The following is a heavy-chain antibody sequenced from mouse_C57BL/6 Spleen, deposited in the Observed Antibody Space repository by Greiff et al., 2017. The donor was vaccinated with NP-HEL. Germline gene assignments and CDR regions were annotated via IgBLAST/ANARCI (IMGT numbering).Heavy chain of an antibody. CDR3: ASDSSGFAY. D-gene: IGHD3-2*02. CDR1: GYTFTSYW. V-gene: IGHV1-69*01. Sequence: QVQLKQPGAELVMPGASVKLSCKASGYTFTSYWMHWVKQRPGQGLEWIGEIDPSDSYTNYNQKFKGKSTLTVDKSSSTAYMQLSSLTSEDSAVYYCASDSSGFAYWGQGTLVTVSA. CDR2: IDPSDSYT. J-gene: IGHJ3*01.